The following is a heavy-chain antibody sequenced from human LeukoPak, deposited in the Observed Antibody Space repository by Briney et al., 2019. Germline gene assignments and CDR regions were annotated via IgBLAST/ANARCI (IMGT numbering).Heavy chain of an antibody. V-gene: IGHV1-24*01. CDR1: GYTLTELS. J-gene: IGHJ4*02. Sequence: ASVKVSCKVSGYTLTELSMHWVRQAPGKGLEWMGGFDSEDGATIYAQKFQGRVTMTEDTSTDTAYMELSSLRSEDTAVYYCATVVLYSGYYFDYWGQGTLVTVSS. CDR3: ATVVLYSGYYFDY. CDR2: FDSEDGAT. D-gene: IGHD5-12*01.